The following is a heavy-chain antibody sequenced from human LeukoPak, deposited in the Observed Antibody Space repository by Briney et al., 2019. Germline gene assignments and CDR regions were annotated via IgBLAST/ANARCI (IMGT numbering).Heavy chain of an antibody. CDR1: GYTFTGYY. V-gene: IGHV1-2*02. J-gene: IGHJ4*02. D-gene: IGHD3-22*01. Sequence: ASVKVSCKASGYTFTGYYMHWVRQAPGQGLEWMGWINPNSGGTNYAQKFQGRVTMTRDTSISTAYMELSRLRSDDTAVYYCARAHPVTMIVVVTSDYWGQGTLVTVSS. CDR3: ARAHPVTMIVVVTSDY. CDR2: INPNSGGT.